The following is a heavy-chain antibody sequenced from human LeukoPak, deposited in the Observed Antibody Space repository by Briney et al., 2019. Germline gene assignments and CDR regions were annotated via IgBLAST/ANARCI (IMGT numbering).Heavy chain of an antibody. CDR2: INSDGSST. Sequence: GGSLRPSCAASGFTFSSYWMHWVRQAPGKGLVWVSRINSDGSSTSYADSVKGRFTISRDNAKNTLYLQMNSLRAEDTAVYYCARAQTYYDFWSGYFDPWGQGTLVTVSS. V-gene: IGHV3-74*01. CDR3: ARAQTYYDFWSGYFDP. CDR1: GFTFSSYW. J-gene: IGHJ5*02. D-gene: IGHD3-3*01.